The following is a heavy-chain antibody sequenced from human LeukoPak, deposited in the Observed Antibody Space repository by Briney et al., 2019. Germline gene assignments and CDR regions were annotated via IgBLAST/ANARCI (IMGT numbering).Heavy chain of an antibody. CDR3: ARGRVYYDSSGYSYYFDY. J-gene: IGHJ4*02. D-gene: IGHD3-22*01. CDR2: IIPIFGTA. V-gene: IGHV1-69*13. Sequence: SVKVSCKASGGTFSSYAISWVRQAPGQGLEWMGGIIPIFGTANYAQKFQGRVTITADESTSTAYMELSSLRSEDTAVYYCARGRVYYDSSGYSYYFDYWGQGTLVTVSS. CDR1: GGTFSSYA.